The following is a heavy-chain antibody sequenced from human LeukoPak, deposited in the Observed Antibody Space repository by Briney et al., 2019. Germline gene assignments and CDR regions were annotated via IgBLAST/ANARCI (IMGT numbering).Heavy chain of an antibody. CDR3: ARDGTLTAGPFDP. J-gene: IGHJ5*02. V-gene: IGHV3-33*01. D-gene: IGHD1-1*01. Sequence: GGSLRLSCAAPGITFSSFGMHWLRQAPGKGLEWVAFIWNDGSNKYYADSVKGRFTISRDNSKNTLYLQMNSPRVEDTAVYYCARDGTLTAGPFDPWGRGTLVTVSS. CDR2: IWNDGSNK. CDR1: GITFSSFG.